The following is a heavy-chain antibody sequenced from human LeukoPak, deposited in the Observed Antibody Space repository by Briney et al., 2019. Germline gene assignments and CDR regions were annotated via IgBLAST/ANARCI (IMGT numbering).Heavy chain of an antibody. CDR2: INSDGSST. D-gene: IGHD2-8*01. J-gene: IGHJ4*02. Sequence: GGSLRLSCAASGFTFSRYWMHWVRHAPGKGLLWVSRINSDGSSTYYADSVKGRFTTSRDNAKNALHLQMNSLTAEDTAVYYCAKARMTAPRDYWGQGTLVTVSS. V-gene: IGHV3-74*01. CDR1: GFTFSRYW. CDR3: AKARMTAPRDY.